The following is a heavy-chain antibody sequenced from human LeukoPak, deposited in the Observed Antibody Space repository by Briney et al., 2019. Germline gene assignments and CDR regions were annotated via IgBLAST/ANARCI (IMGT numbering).Heavy chain of an antibody. CDR3: ARDSCSSTSCLSIDDY. D-gene: IGHD2-2*01. CDR1: GYTFSGYY. J-gene: IGHJ4*02. V-gene: IGHV1-2*06. CDR2: INPNSGGT. Sequence: ASVKVSCKASGYTFSGYYMHWVRQAPGQGLEWMGRINPNSGGTNYAQKFQGRVTMTRDTSISTAYMELSRLSSDDTAVYYCARDSCSSTSCLSIDDYWGQGTLVTVSS.